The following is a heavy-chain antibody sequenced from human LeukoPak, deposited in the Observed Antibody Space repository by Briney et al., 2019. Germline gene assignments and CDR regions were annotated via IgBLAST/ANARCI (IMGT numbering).Heavy chain of an antibody. J-gene: IGHJ4*02. CDR1: GFTFSSNW. CDR3: ARDYGGSDFDY. V-gene: IGHV3-7*01. D-gene: IGHD3-16*01. Sequence: GGSLRLSCAASGFTFSSNWMTWVRQPPGKGLEWVANINQDGSEKHYVDSVKGRFTISRDNAKNSLYLQINSLSAEDTAVYYCARDYGGSDFDYWGQGTLVTVSS. CDR2: INQDGSEK.